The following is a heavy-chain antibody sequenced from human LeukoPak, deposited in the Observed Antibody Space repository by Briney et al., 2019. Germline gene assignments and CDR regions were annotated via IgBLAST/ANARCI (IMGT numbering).Heavy chain of an antibody. J-gene: IGHJ5*01. CDR2: ISSFSGTI. V-gene: IGHV3-48*01. Sequence: GGSLRLSCTVSGFTFSSYGMHWVRQAPGKGLEWVAYISSFSGTIYYADSVKGRFTISRDNSKNTLYLQMNSLRAEDTAVYYCAKEGVRGYSYGYGTRNKWFDFWGQGTLVTVSS. CDR1: GFTFSSYG. CDR3: AKEGVRGYSYGYGTRNKWFDF. D-gene: IGHD5-18*01.